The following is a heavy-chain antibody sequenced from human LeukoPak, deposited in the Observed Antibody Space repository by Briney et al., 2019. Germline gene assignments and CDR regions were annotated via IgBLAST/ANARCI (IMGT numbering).Heavy chain of an antibody. V-gene: IGHV1-8*01. D-gene: IGHD5-18*01. CDR1: GYTFTSYD. Sequence: GASVKVSCKASGYTFTSYDINWVRQATGQGLELKGWMNPNSGNTGYAQKFQGRVTMTSNTSISTAYMELSSLRSEDTAVYYCAAQGYSYYYYFDYWGQGTLVTVSS. J-gene: IGHJ4*02. CDR2: MNPNSGNT. CDR3: AAQGYSYYYYFDY.